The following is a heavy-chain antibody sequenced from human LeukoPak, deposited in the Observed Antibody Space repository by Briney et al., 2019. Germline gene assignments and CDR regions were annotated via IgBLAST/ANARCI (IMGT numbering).Heavy chain of an antibody. V-gene: IGHV1-18*01. Sequence: GASVKVSCKASGYTFTTYNFNWVRQAPGQGLEWMAWISAYNGNTNYAQKLQGRVTMTTDTSTSTAYMELRSLRSDDTAVYYCARDSGGSPMVRGTNWFDPWGQGTLVTVSS. CDR3: ARDSGGSPMVRGTNWFDP. D-gene: IGHD3-10*01. CDR2: ISAYNGNT. CDR1: GYTFTTYN. J-gene: IGHJ5*02.